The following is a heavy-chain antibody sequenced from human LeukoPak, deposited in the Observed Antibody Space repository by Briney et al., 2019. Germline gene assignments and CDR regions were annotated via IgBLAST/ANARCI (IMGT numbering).Heavy chain of an antibody. CDR1: GFTVSSNY. CDR2: IYSGGST. J-gene: IGHJ4*02. D-gene: IGHD1-26*01. Sequence: GGSLRLSCAASGFTVSSNYMSWVRQAPGKGLEWVSVIYSGGSTYYADSVKGRFTISRDNSKNTLYLQMNSLRAEDTAVYYCARLRGSYFYYFDYWGQGTLVTVSS. V-gene: IGHV3-53*01. CDR3: ARLRGSYFYYFDY.